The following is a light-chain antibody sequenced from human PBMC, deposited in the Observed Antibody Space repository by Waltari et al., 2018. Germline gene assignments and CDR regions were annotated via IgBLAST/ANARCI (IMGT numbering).Light chain of an antibody. CDR2: RAS. CDR1: QRVSNW. Sequence: DIQLTQSHSTLPASVGDRVTITCRASQRVSNWLAWYQQKPGKAPKLLIYRASILESGVPSRFSGSGSGTEFTLTISSLQPEDFATYFCQHYNSYPLTFGGGTKVDI. J-gene: IGKJ4*01. CDR3: QHYNSYPLT. V-gene: IGKV1-5*03.